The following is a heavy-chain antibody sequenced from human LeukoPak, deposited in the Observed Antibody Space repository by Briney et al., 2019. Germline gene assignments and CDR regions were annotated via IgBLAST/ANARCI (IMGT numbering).Heavy chain of an antibody. CDR1: GFTFDDYT. CDR2: IRSKGQGGTT. J-gene: IGHJ4*02. V-gene: IGHV3-49*03. D-gene: IGHD1-26*01. CDR3: SRDFPIVGPTTPFDY. Sequence: PGGSLRLSCTASGFTFDDYTMNWFRQAPGKGLEWVGFIRSKGQGGTTEYAASVKGRFTISRDDSESIAYLQMNSLKTEDTAVYYCSRDFPIVGPTTPFDYWGQGTLVTVSS.